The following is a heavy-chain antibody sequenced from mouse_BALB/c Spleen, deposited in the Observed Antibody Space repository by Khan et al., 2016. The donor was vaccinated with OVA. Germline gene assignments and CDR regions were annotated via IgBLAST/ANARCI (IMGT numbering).Heavy chain of an antibody. Sequence: VQLQQSGTVLARPGASVQMSCKASGYTFTKYWMHWVKEWPGQGLEWIGTIYPGNNDTNYNQKFTGKAKLTAVTSTSTAYMELSSLTNEDSAVYYCARNGFGNYEIWDYWGQGTTLTVSS. J-gene: IGHJ2*01. D-gene: IGHD2-1*01. V-gene: IGHV1-5*01. CDR1: GYTFTKYW. CDR2: IYPGNNDT. CDR3: ARNGFGNYEIWDY.